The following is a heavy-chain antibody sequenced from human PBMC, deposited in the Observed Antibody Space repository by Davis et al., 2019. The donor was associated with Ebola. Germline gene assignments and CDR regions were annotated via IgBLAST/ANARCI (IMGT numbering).Heavy chain of an antibody. CDR1: GFTFSSYA. Sequence: GESLKISCAASGFTFSSYAMHWVRQAPGKGLEWVAVISYDGSNKYYADSVKGRFTISRDNAKNSLYLQMNSLRAEDTAVYYCARGEWDRWGQGTLVTVSS. J-gene: IGHJ5*02. V-gene: IGHV3-30-3*01. CDR3: ARGEWDR. CDR2: ISYDGSNK. D-gene: IGHD2-8*01.